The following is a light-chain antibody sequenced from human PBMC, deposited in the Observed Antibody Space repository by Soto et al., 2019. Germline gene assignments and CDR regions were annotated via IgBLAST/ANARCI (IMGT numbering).Light chain of an antibody. CDR1: QSVSSNY. CDR3: QQYGSSYPWT. V-gene: IGKV3-20*01. Sequence: ELVLTQSPCTLSLSPGERATLSCRASQSVSSNYLAWYQQKPGQAPRLLIYCASSRATGIPDRFSGSGSGTAFTLTIRRLEPEDFAVYYCQQYGSSYPWTFGQGTKVDIK. CDR2: CAS. J-gene: IGKJ1*01.